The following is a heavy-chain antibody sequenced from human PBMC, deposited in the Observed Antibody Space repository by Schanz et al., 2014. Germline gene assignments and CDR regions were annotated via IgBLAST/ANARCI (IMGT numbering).Heavy chain of an antibody. CDR2: IKQDGSEK. D-gene: IGHD5-12*01. Sequence: EVQLVESGGGLVQPEGSLRLSCAASGFTFSSYWMSWVRQAPGKGLEWVANIKQDGSEKYYVDSVQGRFTISRDNAKNSLYLQMNSLRAEDTAVYYCARDGYNAYDLKRGDYWGQGTQVAVSS. CDR3: ARDGYNAYDLKRGDY. J-gene: IGHJ4*02. V-gene: IGHV3-7*01. CDR1: GFTFSSYW.